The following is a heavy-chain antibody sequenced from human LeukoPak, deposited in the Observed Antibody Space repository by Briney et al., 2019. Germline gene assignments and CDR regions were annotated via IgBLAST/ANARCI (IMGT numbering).Heavy chain of an antibody. CDR3: ARNSGDYYYYGMDV. J-gene: IGHJ6*04. CDR2: ISGSVGST. Sequence: GGSLRLSCAPSGLTLSSYATSWVRQAPGKGLEWGSAISGSVGSTYYADSVKGRFTISRDNSKNTLYLEMNSQRAEDPGVYYCARNSGDYYYYGMDVWARGTTDTLS. CDR1: GLTLSSYA. D-gene: IGHD4/OR15-4a*01. V-gene: IGHV3-23*01.